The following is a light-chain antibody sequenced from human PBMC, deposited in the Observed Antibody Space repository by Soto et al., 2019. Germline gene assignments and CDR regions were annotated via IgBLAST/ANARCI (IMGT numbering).Light chain of an antibody. V-gene: IGLV2-14*01. CDR3: SSYTGRNTPVV. CDR1: SSDVGGYNY. J-gene: IGLJ2*01. CDR2: DVS. Sequence: QSALTQPASVSGSPGQSITISCTGTSSDVGGYNYVSWYQQHPGKAPNLIIFDVSNRPSGVSNRFSGSKSGNSASLTISGLPAEDEADYYCSSYTGRNTPVVFGGGTKLTVL.